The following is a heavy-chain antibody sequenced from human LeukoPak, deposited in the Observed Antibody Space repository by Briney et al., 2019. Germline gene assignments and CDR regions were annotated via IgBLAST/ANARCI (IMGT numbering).Heavy chain of an antibody. CDR1: GYIFTAYY. V-gene: IGHV1-2*02. CDR3: AKTGYCSGGFCYSNFDY. Sequence: ASVKVSCKASGYIFTAYYMHWVRQAPGQGLEWMGWINPDSGGTNYAQKFQGRVTMTRDTSISTAYMELSRLRSDDTAVYYCAKTGYCSGGFCYSNFDYWGQGTLVTVSS. J-gene: IGHJ4*02. CDR2: INPDSGGT. D-gene: IGHD2-15*01.